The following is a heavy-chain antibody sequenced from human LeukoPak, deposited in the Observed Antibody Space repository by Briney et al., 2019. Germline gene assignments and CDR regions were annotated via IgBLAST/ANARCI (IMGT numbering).Heavy chain of an antibody. Sequence: GGSLRLACAASGFTFTGYAMSWVRQAPGKGLEWVSSITGSGGSTFYAASVKGRFTISRDNSKNTLSLQMSSLRAEDTAIYYCAKLWGAGSRYYYDYWGQGTLVPVSS. CDR2: ITGSGGST. CDR1: GFTFTGYA. CDR3: AKLWGAGSRYYYDY. D-gene: IGHD3-10*01. V-gene: IGHV3-23*01. J-gene: IGHJ4*02.